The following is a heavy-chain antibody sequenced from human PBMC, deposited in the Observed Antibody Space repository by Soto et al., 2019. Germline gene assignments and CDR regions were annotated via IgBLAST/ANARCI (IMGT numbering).Heavy chain of an antibody. J-gene: IGHJ5*02. CDR1: GFSLSTSGVG. CDR3: AHIHSIAVAGTIWFDP. V-gene: IGHV2-5*01. CDR2: IYWNDDK. Sequence: SGPTLVNPTQTLTLTCTFSGFSLSTSGVGVGWIRQPPGKALEWLALIYWNDDKRYSPSLKSRLTITKDTSKNQVVLTMTNMDPVDTATYYCAHIHSIAVAGTIWFDPWGQGTLVTVSS. D-gene: IGHD6-19*01.